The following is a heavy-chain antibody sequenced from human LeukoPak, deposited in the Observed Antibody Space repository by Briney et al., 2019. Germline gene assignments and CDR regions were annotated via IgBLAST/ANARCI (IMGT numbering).Heavy chain of an antibody. D-gene: IGHD2-21*02. CDR3: ASHCGGNCYSRLDDAFDI. Sequence: SETLSLTCTVSGGSISSGGYYWSWICQHPGKGLEWIGYIYYSGSTYYNPSLKSRVTISVDTSKNQFSLKLSSVTAADTAVYYCASHCGGNCYSRLDDAFDIWGQGTMVTVSS. CDR2: IYYSGST. J-gene: IGHJ3*02. V-gene: IGHV4-31*03. CDR1: GGSISSGGYY.